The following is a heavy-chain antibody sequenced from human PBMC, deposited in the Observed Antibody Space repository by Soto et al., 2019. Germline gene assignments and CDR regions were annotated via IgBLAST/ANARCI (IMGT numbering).Heavy chain of an antibody. CDR1: GFTFSTYA. CDR3: GRITLKTSVDTFDF. D-gene: IGHD3-22*01. CDR2: VTSDGSNK. V-gene: IGHV3-30-3*01. Sequence: ESGGGVVQPGRSLRLSCAASGFTFSTYALHWVRQAPGKGLEWVATVTSDGSNKYHADSVEGRFTISRDDSKNTLYLQLNSLRAEDTAVYYCGRITLKTSVDTFDFWGQGTMVTVSS. J-gene: IGHJ3*01.